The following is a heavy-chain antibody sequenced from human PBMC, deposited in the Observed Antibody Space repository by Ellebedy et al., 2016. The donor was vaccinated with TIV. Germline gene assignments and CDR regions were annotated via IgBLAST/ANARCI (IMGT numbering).Heavy chain of an antibody. CDR2: ISSSSSYT. J-gene: IGHJ5*02. V-gene: IGHV3-11*06. CDR1: GFTFSSYW. Sequence: GESLKISCAASGFTFSSYWMHWNRQAPGKGLEWVSYISSSSSYTNYADSVKGRFTISRDNAKNSLYLQMNSLRAEDTAVYYCARVKYSGSYSWFDPWGQGTLVTVSS. D-gene: IGHD1-26*01. CDR3: ARVKYSGSYSWFDP.